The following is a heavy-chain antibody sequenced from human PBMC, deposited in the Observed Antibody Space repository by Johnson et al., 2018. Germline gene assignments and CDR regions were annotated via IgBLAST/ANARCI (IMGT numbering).Heavy chain of an antibody. V-gene: IGHV3-30-3*01. J-gene: IGHJ6*03. CDR1: GFTFSSYA. CDR2: ISYDGSNK. CDR3: ARDFERNRKYYYYMDV. Sequence: QVQLVQSGGGVVQPGRSLRLSCAASGFTFSSYAMHWVRQAPGKGLEWVTIISYDGSNKYYADSVKGRFTISRDNPKNTLDLQMNSLRAEDTAVYYCARDFERNRKYYYYMDVWGKGTTVTVSS. D-gene: IGHD3-9*01.